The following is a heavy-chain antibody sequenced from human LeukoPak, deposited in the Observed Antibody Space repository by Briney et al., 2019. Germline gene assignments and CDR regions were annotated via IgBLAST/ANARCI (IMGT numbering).Heavy chain of an antibody. D-gene: IGHD6-6*01. CDR1: GYTFTGYF. CDR2: INPNTGAT. J-gene: IGHJ4*02. CDR3: ARSSPGAPFDS. Sequence: ASVKVSCKASGYTFTGYFIHWVRQAPGQGLDYMGWINPNTGATGYAQKFQGRVTMTRDTSISTTYLGMSGLTSDDTAVYYCARSSPGAPFDSWGQGTLVTVSS. V-gene: IGHV1-2*02.